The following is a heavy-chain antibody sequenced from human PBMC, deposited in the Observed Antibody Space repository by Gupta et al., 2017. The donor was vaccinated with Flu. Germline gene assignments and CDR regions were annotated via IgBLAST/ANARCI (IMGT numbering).Heavy chain of an antibody. CDR3: TRVEDRYFDWLLYFDY. CDR2: IRSKAYGGTT. CDR1: GFTFGDYA. Sequence: EVQLVESGGGLVQPGRSLRLSCTASGFTFGDYAMSWFRQAPGKGLEWVGFIRSKAYGGTTEYAASVKGRFTISRDDSKSIAYLQMNSLKTEDTAVYYCTRVEDRYFDWLLYFDYWGQGTLVTVSS. J-gene: IGHJ4*02. V-gene: IGHV3-49*03. D-gene: IGHD3-9*01.